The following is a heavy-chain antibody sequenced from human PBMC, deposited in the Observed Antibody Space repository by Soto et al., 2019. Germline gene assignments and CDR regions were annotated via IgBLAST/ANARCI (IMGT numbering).Heavy chain of an antibody. V-gene: IGHV4-39*01. CDR3: ARLPTGYPNWFDP. Sequence: LSLTCTASGASISTNHHNWAWVRQPPGKGLEWMGNIHYRGDTYFNPSLGSRLSMSVDTSKNQFSLKLTSVTAADTAVYYCARLPTGYPNWFDPWGQGTLVTVSS. CDR1: GASISTNHHN. J-gene: IGHJ5*02. D-gene: IGHD3-9*01. CDR2: IHYRGDT.